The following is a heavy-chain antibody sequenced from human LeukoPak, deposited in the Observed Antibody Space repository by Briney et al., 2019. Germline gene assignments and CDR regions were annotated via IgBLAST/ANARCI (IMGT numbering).Heavy chain of an antibody. Sequence: ASVKVSCKASGYTFTTHDINWVRQATGQGLEWLGWMSPNSGDTGYAQKFQGRVTMTSDSSISTAYMELSSLRSEDTAVYYCARWSIAARFDYYYGMDVWGQGTTVTVSS. D-gene: IGHD6-6*01. V-gene: IGHV1-8*01. CDR3: ARWSIAARFDYYYGMDV. CDR1: GYTFTTHD. J-gene: IGHJ6*02. CDR2: MSPNSGDT.